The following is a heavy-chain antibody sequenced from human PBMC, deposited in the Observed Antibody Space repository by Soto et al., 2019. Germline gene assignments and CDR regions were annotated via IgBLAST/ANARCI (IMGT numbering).Heavy chain of an antibody. CDR1: VGSISSGRYY. V-gene: IGHV4-31*03. CDR3: SRIDNRFLEWLFPES. J-gene: IGHJ5*02. D-gene: IGHD3-3*01. Sequence: SETLSLTCTFSVGSISSGRYYCNWIRQHPWKGLEWIGYIYHSGNTYYNPSLKSRSSISLDTSKNQFSLKLDSVTVADTAVYYCSRIDNRFLEWLFPESWGQGTLFIVSS. CDR2: IYHSGNT.